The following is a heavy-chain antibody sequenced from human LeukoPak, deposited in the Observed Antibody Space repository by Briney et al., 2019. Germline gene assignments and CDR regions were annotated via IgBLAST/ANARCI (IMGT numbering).Heavy chain of an antibody. CDR1: GFSIGPFW. CDR2: TRGDASRL. J-gene: IGHJ3*02. Sequence: GGSLRLSCVASGFSIGPFWMTWVRQAPGKGLEWVANTRGDASRLYYVDSVKGRFTISRDNAKNSLYLQMSNLRAEDTSVYYCARDRNYCSSDRCYDVFDIWGQGTMVIVSS. D-gene: IGHD6-19*01. CDR3: ARDRNYCSSDRCYDVFDI. V-gene: IGHV3-7*01.